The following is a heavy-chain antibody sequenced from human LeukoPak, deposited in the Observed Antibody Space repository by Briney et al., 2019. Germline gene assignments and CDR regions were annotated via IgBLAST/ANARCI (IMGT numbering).Heavy chain of an antibody. J-gene: IGHJ5*02. CDR2: IIPILGIA. Sequence: ASVKVSCKASGGTFSSYAISWARQAPGQGLEWMGRIIPILGIANYAQKFQGRVTITADKSTSTAYMELSSLRSEDTAVYYCARDYDSSGYYSLSWFDPWGQGTLSPSPQ. D-gene: IGHD3-22*01. CDR3: ARDYDSSGYYSLSWFDP. V-gene: IGHV1-69*04. CDR1: GGTFSSYA.